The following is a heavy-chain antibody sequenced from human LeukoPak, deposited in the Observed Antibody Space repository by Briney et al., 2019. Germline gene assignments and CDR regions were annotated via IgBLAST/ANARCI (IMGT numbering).Heavy chain of an antibody. CDR2: FSATEGSA. V-gene: IGHV3-23*01. CDR1: GFTVSSYG. D-gene: IGHD6-13*01. J-gene: IGHJ3*01. CDR3: AKARIASAGTGVFDG. Sequence: GGPLRFSGAASGFTVSSYGMTWVRQAPGKGLEWVSAFSATEGSAPNAESVKGRLTLYRDNSKNCLYLQMNSLRDEDTAVYFFAKARIASAGTGVFDGWGQGTMVTVSS.